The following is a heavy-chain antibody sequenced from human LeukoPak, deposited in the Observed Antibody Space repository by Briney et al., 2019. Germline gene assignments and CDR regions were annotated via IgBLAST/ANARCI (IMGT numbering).Heavy chain of an antibody. CDR3: AITQYGSGSYSDS. J-gene: IGHJ5*02. CDR2: INPSGGST. D-gene: IGHD3-10*01. V-gene: IGHV1-46*01. Sequence: ASVKVFCKASGYTFTSYYMHWVRQAPGQGLEWMGIINPSGGSTSYAQKFQGRVTMTRDMSTSTVYMELSSLRSEDTAVYYCAITQYGSGSYSDSWGQGTLVTVSP. CDR1: GYTFTSYY.